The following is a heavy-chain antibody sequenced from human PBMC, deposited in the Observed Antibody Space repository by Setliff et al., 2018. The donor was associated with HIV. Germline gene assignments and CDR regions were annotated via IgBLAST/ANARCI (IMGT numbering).Heavy chain of an antibody. CDR2: IYFTGSS. CDR3: ARVPMAYAAFDV. Sequence: SETLSLTCTVSGGSISTYYWSWIRQPPGKGLEWIGSIYFTGSSDNNPSLKSRVTLSVDTSKHQFSLKLSSVTAADTAVYYCARVPMAYAAFDVWGQGTMVTVSS. D-gene: IGHD4-17*01. J-gene: IGHJ3*01. CDR1: GGSISTYY. V-gene: IGHV4-59*01.